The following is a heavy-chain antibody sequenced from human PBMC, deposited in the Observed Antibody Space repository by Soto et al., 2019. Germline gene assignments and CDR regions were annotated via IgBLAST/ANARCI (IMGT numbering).Heavy chain of an antibody. CDR3: ARGVPNCSSSSCYFDF. V-gene: IGHV3-74*01. J-gene: IGHJ4*02. CDR1: GFTFSSHW. Sequence: GGSLRLSCAASGFTFSSHWMNWVRQAPGKGLVWVSRISGDGRTTSHADSVKGRFTISRGNPMNTLYLQMNSLRAEDTAVYYCARGVPNCSSSSCYFDFWGQGILVTVSS. CDR2: ISGDGRTT. D-gene: IGHD2-2*01.